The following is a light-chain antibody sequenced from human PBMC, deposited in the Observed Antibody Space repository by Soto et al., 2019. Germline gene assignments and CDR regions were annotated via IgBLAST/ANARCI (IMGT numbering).Light chain of an antibody. CDR2: LNSDGSH. CDR3: QTWGTGFGGV. Sequence: QPVLTQSPSASASLGASVKLTCTLSSGHSNYAIAWHQQQPKKGPRYLMKLNSDGSHSKGDGIPDRFSGSSSGAERYLTISSLRSEDEADYYWQTWGTGFGGVFGGGTKLTVL. J-gene: IGLJ3*02. V-gene: IGLV4-69*01. CDR1: SGHSNYA.